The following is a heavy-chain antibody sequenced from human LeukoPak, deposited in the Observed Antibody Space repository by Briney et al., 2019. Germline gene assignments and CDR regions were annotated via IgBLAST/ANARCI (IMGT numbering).Heavy chain of an antibody. CDR1: GFTFSSYS. CDR2: ISSSSSTI. D-gene: IGHD2-15*01. V-gene: IGHV3-48*01. Sequence: PGGSLRLSCAASGFTFSSYSMNWVRQAPGKGLEWVSYISSSSSTIYYADSVKGRFTISRDNAKNSLYLQMNSLRAEDTAVYYCARVEVASLALDAFDIWAKGQWSPSLQ. CDR3: ARVEVASLALDAFDI. J-gene: IGHJ3*02.